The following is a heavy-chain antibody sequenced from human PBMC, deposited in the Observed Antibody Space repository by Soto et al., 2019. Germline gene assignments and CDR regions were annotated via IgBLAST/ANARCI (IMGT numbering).Heavy chain of an antibody. CDR2: IYYSGST. D-gene: IGHD3-10*01. J-gene: IGHJ6*02. CDR1: GGSISSSSYY. Sequence: PSETLSLTCTVSGGSISSSSYYWGWIRQPPGKGLEWIGSIYYSGSTNYNPSLKSRVTISVDTSKNQFSLKLSSVTAADTAVYYCARTITMVRGVIGGMDVWGQGTTVTVSS. CDR3: ARTITMVRGVIGGMDV. V-gene: IGHV4-39*07.